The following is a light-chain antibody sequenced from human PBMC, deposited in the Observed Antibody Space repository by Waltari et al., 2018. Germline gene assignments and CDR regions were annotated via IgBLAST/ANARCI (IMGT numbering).Light chain of an antibody. CDR2: SAS. J-gene: IGKJ4*01. CDR1: QSHWWTSSNENY. Sequence: DIVLAQSPTFLAVSLGERATINCKSSQSHWWTSSNENYLAWDQQKPGQPPNLIFSSASSRRSGVPDRFRGSGSGTDFTLTISSLQPEDVAVYYCQQYISPPLTFGGGTKVEIK. CDR3: QQYISPPLT. V-gene: IGKV4-1*01.